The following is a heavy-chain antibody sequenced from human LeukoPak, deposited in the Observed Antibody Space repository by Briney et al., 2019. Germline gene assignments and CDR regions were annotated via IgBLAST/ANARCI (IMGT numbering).Heavy chain of an antibody. CDR3: AKDIQHGDSSGYDY. J-gene: IGHJ4*02. CDR2: IKQDGIEK. Sequence: GGSLGLSCAASGFTFSSYWMSWVRQAPGKGLEWVANIKQDGIEKYYVDSVKGRFTITRDNAKNSLYLKMNSLRAEDTALYYCAKDIQHGDSSGYDYWGQGTLVTVSS. D-gene: IGHD3-22*01. CDR1: GFTFSSYW. V-gene: IGHV3-7*03.